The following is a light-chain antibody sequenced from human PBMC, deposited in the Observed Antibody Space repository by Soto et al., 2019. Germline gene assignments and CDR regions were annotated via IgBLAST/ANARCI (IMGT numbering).Light chain of an antibody. CDR1: QSISSY. CDR2: AAS. CDR3: QQSYSTPRT. V-gene: IGKV1-39*01. J-gene: IGKJ2*02. Sequence: IQMNQSPSSLSASVGDRVTITCRASQSISSYLNWYQQKPGKAPKLLSYAASSLQSGVPSRFSGSGSGTDFTLTISSLQPEDFATYYCQQSYSTPRTFGQGNKLEIK.